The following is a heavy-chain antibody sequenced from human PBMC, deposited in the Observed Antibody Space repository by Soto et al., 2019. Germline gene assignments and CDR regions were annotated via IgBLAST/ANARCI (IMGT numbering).Heavy chain of an antibody. CDR2: IYYGGSI. D-gene: IGHD3-22*01. J-gene: IGHJ5*02. CDR1: GGSISSGY. V-gene: IGHV4-59*01. CDR3: TGAYYDISGYSLDP. Sequence: TSETLSLTCSVSGGSISSGYWTWIRQPPGKGLEWIGYIYYGGSINYNPSLKSRVIISVDTAKNQFSLRLSSVTAADTAVYYCTGAYYDISGYSLDPWGLGTSVTVS.